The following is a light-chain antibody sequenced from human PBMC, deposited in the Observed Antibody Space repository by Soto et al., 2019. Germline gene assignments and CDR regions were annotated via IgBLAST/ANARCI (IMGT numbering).Light chain of an antibody. J-gene: IGLJ2*01. V-gene: IGLV1-40*01. CDR1: SSNIGAGYD. CDR3: QSYDSSLSGVV. Sequence: QSVLTQPPSGSGAPGQRVTICCTGSSSNIGAGYDVHWYQQFPGTAPKLLIYGNSNRPSGVPDRFSGSKSGTSASLAITGLQAEDEADYYCQSYDSSLSGVVFGGGTKLTVL. CDR2: GNS.